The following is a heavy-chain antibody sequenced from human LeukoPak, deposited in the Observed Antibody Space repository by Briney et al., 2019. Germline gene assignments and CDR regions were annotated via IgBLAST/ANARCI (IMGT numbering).Heavy chain of an antibody. CDR3: ARRARFHKQWFGEWGNAFDI. CDR1: GYSFTSYW. CDR2: IYPGDSDT. Sequence: KFGESLKISCKGSGYSFTSYWIGWVRQMPGKGLEWMGIIYPGDSDTRYSPSFQGQVTISADKSISTAYLQWSSLKASDTAMYYCARRARFHKQWFGEWGNAFDIWGQGTMVTVSS. V-gene: IGHV5-51*01. J-gene: IGHJ3*02. D-gene: IGHD3-10*01.